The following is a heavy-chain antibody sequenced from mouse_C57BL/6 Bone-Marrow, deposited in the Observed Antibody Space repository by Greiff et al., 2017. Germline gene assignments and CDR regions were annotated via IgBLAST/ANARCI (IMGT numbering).Heavy chain of an antibody. D-gene: IGHD2-3*01. CDR1: GFTFSDYG. Sequence: EVQGVESGGGLVQPGGSLKLSCAASGFTFSDYGMAWVRQAPRKGPEWVAFISNLAYSIYYADTVTGRFTISRENAKNTLYLDMSSLRSEDTAMYYCARHGLFYAMDYWGQGTSVTVSS. V-gene: IGHV5-15*01. CDR2: ISNLAYSI. J-gene: IGHJ4*01. CDR3: ARHGLFYAMDY.